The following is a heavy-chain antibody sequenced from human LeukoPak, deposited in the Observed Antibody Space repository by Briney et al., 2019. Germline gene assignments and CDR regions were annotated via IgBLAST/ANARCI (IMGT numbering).Heavy chain of an antibody. Sequence: GGSLRLSCAASGFTFSDYYMSWIRQAPGKGLEWLSYMSGSADTIYYADSVRGRFTISRDNAKNSLYLQMSSLRAEDTALYYCARDYSSSSDYFYYMDVWGKGTTVTVPS. CDR1: GFTFSDYY. D-gene: IGHD6-6*01. CDR3: ARDYSSSSDYFYYMDV. CDR2: MSGSADTI. J-gene: IGHJ6*03. V-gene: IGHV3-11*04.